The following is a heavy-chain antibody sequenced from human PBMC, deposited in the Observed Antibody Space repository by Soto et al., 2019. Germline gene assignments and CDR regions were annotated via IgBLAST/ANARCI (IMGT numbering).Heavy chain of an antibody. D-gene: IGHD4-17*01. CDR3: ARLKIHDYDYYVNWSDP. Sequence: QVQLVQSGPEVRKPGASVKVSCKASGYTFSNYDITWVRQAPGQGLEWMGWISTFNGNTNYAQKLQGRVTMTTDTSTNTAYMELRSLRSDDTAVYYCARLKIHDYDYYVNWSDPWGQGTLVTVSS. CDR1: GYTFSNYD. J-gene: IGHJ5*02. CDR2: ISTFNGNT. V-gene: IGHV1-18*01.